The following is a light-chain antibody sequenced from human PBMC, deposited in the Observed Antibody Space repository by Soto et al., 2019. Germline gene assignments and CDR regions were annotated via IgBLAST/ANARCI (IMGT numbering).Light chain of an antibody. J-gene: IGKJ5*01. CDR3: QQSYSTPIS. CDR2: TAS. CDR1: QSISSH. V-gene: IGKV1-39*01. Sequence: DIRMTQYPSSLSASVGDTSTITCRASQSISSHLNWYQQKPGKAPNLLMYTASNLQSGVPSRFSGSGSGTDFTLTISSLQPEDFATYNCQQSYSTPISFGHGTRLE.